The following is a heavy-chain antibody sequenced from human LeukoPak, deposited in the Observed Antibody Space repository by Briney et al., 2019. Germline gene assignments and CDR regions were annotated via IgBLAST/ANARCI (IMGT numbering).Heavy chain of an antibody. D-gene: IGHD2-15*01. CDR3: AREGFCSGGSCYSGNAFDI. J-gene: IGHJ3*02. CDR2: ISSSTYI. Sequence: GGSLRLSCAASGFTFSIYTMNWVRQAPGKGLEWVSSISSSTYIYYADSLKGRFTISRDNAKNSLYLQMNSLRAEDTAVYYCAREGFCSGGSCYSGNAFDIWGQGAMVTVSS. CDR1: GFTFSIYT. V-gene: IGHV3-21*01.